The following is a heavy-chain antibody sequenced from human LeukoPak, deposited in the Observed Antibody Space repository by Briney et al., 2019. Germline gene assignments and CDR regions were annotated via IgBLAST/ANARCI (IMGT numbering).Heavy chain of an antibody. Sequence: ASVKVSCKASGYTFTNYFIHWVRQAPGQGLEWMGIINPSGGRTNYAQTFQGRLTMTRDMSTSTVYMELSSLRSEDTAVYYCARGLQENLAWLQAFSAFDFWGQGTMVTVSS. CDR3: ARGLQENLAWLQAFSAFDF. CDR1: GYTFTNYF. D-gene: IGHD5-24*01. CDR2: INPSGGRT. V-gene: IGHV1-46*01. J-gene: IGHJ3*01.